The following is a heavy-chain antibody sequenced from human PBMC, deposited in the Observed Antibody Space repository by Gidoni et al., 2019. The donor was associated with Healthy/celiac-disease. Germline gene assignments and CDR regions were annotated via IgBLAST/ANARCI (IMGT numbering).Heavy chain of an antibody. Sequence: QVQLVQSGAEVKKPGSSVKVSCKASGGTFSSYTISWVRQAPGQGLEWMGRIIPILGIANYAQKFQGRVTITADKSTSTAYMELSSLRSEDTAVYYCARSRGYSYGHYGMDVWGQGTTVTVSS. J-gene: IGHJ6*02. V-gene: IGHV1-69*02. CDR3: ARSRGYSYGHYGMDV. D-gene: IGHD5-18*01. CDR1: GGTFSSYT. CDR2: IIPILGIA.